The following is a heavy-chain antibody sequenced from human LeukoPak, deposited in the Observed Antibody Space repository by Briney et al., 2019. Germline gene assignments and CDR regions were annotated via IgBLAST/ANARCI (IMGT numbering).Heavy chain of an antibody. Sequence: SETLSFTCAVSGGSITSGSYAWSWIRQPPGKGLEWIGYIYRSGSTSYNPSLKSRLSITIDKSKNQFSLNLRSVTAADTAFYYCARGGGFYGSGTTHFDYWGQGTLATVSS. CDR2: IYRSGST. J-gene: IGHJ4*02. D-gene: IGHD3-10*01. CDR1: GGSITSGSYA. CDR3: ARGGGFYGSGTTHFDY. V-gene: IGHV4-30-2*01.